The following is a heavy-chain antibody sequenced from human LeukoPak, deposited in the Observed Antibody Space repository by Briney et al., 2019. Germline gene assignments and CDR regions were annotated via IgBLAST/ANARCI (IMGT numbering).Heavy chain of an antibody. Sequence: PGGSLRLSCAASGFTFSSYTMNWVRQAPGKGLEWVSSISSSSSYIYYADSVKGRFTISRDNAKNSLYLQMNSLRAEDTAVYYCARDPMYYYDSSPYWGQGTLVTVSS. D-gene: IGHD3-22*01. V-gene: IGHV3-21*01. CDR2: ISSSSSYI. CDR1: GFTFSSYT. CDR3: ARDPMYYYDSSPY. J-gene: IGHJ4*02.